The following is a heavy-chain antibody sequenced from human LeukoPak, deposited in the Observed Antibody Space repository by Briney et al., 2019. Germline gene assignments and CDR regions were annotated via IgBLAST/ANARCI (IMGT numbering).Heavy chain of an antibody. Sequence: ASVKVSCKASGYTFTGYYMHWVRQAPGQGLEWMGWINPNSGGTNYAQKFQGRVTMTRDTSISTAYMELSRLRSDDTAVYYCARLLPTSPTVTKGPFDYWGQGTLVTVSS. J-gene: IGHJ4*02. V-gene: IGHV1-2*02. CDR1: GYTFTGYY. D-gene: IGHD4-11*01. CDR2: INPNSGGT. CDR3: ARLLPTSPTVTKGPFDY.